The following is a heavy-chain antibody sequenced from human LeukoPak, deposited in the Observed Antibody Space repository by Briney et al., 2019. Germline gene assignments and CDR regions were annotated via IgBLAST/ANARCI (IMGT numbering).Heavy chain of an antibody. V-gene: IGHV4-34*01. D-gene: IGHD2-21*02. Sequence: KPSETLSLTCTVSGGSISSYYWSWIRQPPGKGLEWIGEINDSGSTTCNPSLKSRVTISVDTSKNQFSLKLSSVTAADTAVYYCARGPPYIVVVTAIGFFDYWGQGTLVTVSS. CDR2: INDSGST. CDR3: ARGPPYIVVVTAIGFFDY. CDR1: GGSISSYY. J-gene: IGHJ4*02.